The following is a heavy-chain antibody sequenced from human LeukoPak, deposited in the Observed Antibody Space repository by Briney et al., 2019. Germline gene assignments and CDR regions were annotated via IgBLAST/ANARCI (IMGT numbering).Heavy chain of an antibody. CDR3: AKAPKQQLVSNY. J-gene: IGHJ4*02. V-gene: IGHV3-23*01. Sequence: GGSLRLSCAASGFTFSSYAVSWVRQAPGKGLEWVSAISGSGGSTYYADSVKGRFTISRDISKNTLYLQMNSLRAEDTAVYYCAKAPKQQLVSNYWGQGTLVTVSS. D-gene: IGHD6-13*01. CDR2: ISGSGGST. CDR1: GFTFSSYA.